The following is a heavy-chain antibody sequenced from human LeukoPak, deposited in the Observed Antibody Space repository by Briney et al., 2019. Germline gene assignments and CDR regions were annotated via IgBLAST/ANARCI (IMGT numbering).Heavy chain of an antibody. V-gene: IGHV3-23*01. CDR3: AKDPSVAYYYDSSIN. J-gene: IGHJ4*02. D-gene: IGHD3-22*01. CDR1: GFTFSSYA. CDR2: ISGSGGST. Sequence: GGSLRLSCAASGFTFSSYAMSWVRQAPGKGLKWVSAISGSGGSTYYADSVKGRFTISRDNSKNTLYLQMNSLRAEDTAVYYCAKDPSVAYYYDSSINWGQGTLVTVSS.